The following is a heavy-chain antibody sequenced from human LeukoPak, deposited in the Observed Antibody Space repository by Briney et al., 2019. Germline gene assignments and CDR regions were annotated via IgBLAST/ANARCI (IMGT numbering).Heavy chain of an antibody. J-gene: IGHJ4*02. V-gene: IGHV1-69*05. CDR3: ARTFPYGSGSYGY. D-gene: IGHD3-10*01. Sequence: SVKVSCKASGGTFSSYAISWVRQAPGQGLEWMGGIIPIFGTANYAQKFQGRVTITTDESTSTAYMELSSLRSEDTAVYYCARTFPYGSGSYGYWGQGTLVTVSS. CDR2: IIPIFGTA. CDR1: GGTFSSYA.